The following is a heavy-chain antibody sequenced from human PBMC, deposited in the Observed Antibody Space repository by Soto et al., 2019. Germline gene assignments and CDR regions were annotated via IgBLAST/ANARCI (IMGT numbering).Heavy chain of an antibody. CDR1: GYIFVNYG. D-gene: IGHD3-16*01. V-gene: IGHV1-18*01. J-gene: IGHJ6*02. CDR2: LSPYSGNT. Sequence: QVQLVQSGDEVRKPGSSVKVSCKASGYIFVNYGIAWVRQAPGQGLEWMGWLSPYSGNTHYASKVQGRLTMTTDTSTSTVYMDLGSLTSDDTAVYYCAMVDNYVTPTPQDVWGQGTTVTVSS. CDR3: AMVDNYVTPTPQDV.